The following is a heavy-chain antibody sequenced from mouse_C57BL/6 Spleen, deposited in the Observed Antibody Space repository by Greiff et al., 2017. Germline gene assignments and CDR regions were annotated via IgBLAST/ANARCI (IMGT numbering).Heavy chain of an antibody. CDR2: IDPSASYT. D-gene: IGHD2-4*01. CDR1: GYTFTSYW. V-gene: IGHV1-50*01. J-gene: IGHJ1*03. CDR3: ARRGLTHWYFDV. Sequence: QVQLQQPGAELVKPGASVKLSCKASGYTFTSYWMQWVKQRPGQGLEWIGEIDPSASYTNYNQKFKGKATLTVDTSSSTAYMQLSSLTSEDSAVYYCARRGLTHWYFDVWGTGTTVTVSS.